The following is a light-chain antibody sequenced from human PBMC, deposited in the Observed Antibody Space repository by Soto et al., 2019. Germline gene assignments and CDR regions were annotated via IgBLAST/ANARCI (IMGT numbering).Light chain of an antibody. Sequence: DIQVTQSPSTLSASVGDRVTITCRASQSIGTWLAWYQQKPGKAPKLLIYKASSLESGVPPRFTGSGSGTKFTLTISSLQSDDFATYYCQQYNSYSGMFGQGTKVEVK. V-gene: IGKV1-5*03. J-gene: IGKJ1*01. CDR3: QQYNSYSGM. CDR2: KAS. CDR1: QSIGTW.